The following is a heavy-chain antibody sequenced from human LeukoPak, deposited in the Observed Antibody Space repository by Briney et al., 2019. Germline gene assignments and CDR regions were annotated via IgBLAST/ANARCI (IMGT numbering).Heavy chain of an antibody. V-gene: IGHV4-39*01. CDR2: IYYSGST. CDR1: GGSISSSSYY. CDR3: ARRLVPYYDFWSGYSD. D-gene: IGHD3-3*01. Sequence: SETLSLTCTVSGGSISSSSYYWGWIRQPPGKGLEWIGSIYYSGSTYYNPSLKSRVTISVDTSKNQFSLKLSSVTAADTAAYYCARRLVPYYDFWSGYSDWGQGTLVTVSS. J-gene: IGHJ4*02.